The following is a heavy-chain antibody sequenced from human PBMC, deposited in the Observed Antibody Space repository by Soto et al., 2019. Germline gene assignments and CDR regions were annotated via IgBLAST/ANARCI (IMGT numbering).Heavy chain of an antibody. CDR3: AKVRRRGYNYGSDPFDY. CDR2: ISASGGST. CDR1: GFTFSSFA. Sequence: GGSLRLSCAASGFTFSSFALSWVRQAPGKGLEWVSSISASGGSTYYADSVTGRFTISRDNSKNTLYLQMNGLSVEDAAVYYCAKVRRRGYNYGSDPFDYWGQGTLVTVSS. J-gene: IGHJ4*02. D-gene: IGHD5-18*01. V-gene: IGHV3-23*01.